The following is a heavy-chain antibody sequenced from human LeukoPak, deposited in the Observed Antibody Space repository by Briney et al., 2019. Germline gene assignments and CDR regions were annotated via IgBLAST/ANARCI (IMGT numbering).Heavy chain of an antibody. CDR1: GYTFTRYG. D-gene: IGHD3-10*01. V-gene: IGHV1-8*01. CDR2: MNPHSGNT. CDR3: ARGITMVRGVISIDGMDV. Sequence: ASAKLSSKPSGYTFTRYGINWVRRATGQGLEWMGWMNPHSGNTGYTQKFQGRVTMTRNTSISTAYMELSSLRSEDTAVYYCARGITMVRGVISIDGMDVWGQGTTVTVSS. J-gene: IGHJ6*02.